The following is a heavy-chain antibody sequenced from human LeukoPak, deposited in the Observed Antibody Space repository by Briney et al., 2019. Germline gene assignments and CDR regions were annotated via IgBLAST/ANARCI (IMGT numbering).Heavy chain of an antibody. V-gene: IGHV4-59*01. CDR3: ARGPYYYDSSGSYY. CDR2: IYYSGST. D-gene: IGHD3-22*01. Sequence: SETLSLTCTVSGGSISSYYWSWIRQPPGKGLEWIGYIYYSGSTNYNPSLKSRVTISVDTSKNQFSLKLSSVTAADTAVYYCARGPYYYDSSGSYYWGQGTMVTVSS. CDR1: GGSISSYY. J-gene: IGHJ3*01.